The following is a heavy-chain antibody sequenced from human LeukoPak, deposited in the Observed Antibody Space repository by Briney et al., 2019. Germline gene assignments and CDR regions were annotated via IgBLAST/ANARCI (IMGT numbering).Heavy chain of an antibody. D-gene: IGHD3-22*01. CDR1: GFSLTTTGVG. CDR3: AHRIHDRSGFWDQGSFDI. V-gene: IGHV2-5*02. Sequence: ESGPTLVKPTQTLTLTCTFSGFSLTTTGVGVGWIRQPPGKALEWLAFIYWDDDKRYRPSLKRRLTVTKATSSNQVVLTLTNIDLVDTGTYYCAHRIHDRSGFWDQGSFDIWGQGTMVTVSS. CDR2: IYWDDDK. J-gene: IGHJ3*02.